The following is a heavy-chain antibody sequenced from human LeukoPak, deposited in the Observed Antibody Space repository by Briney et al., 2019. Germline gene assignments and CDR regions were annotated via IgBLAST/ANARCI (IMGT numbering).Heavy chain of an antibody. Sequence: GGSLRLSRAASGFTFSSYAMSWVRQAPGKGLEWVAFIRYDGSNKYYADSVKGRFTISRDNSKNTLYLQMNSLRAEDTAVYYCAKDLGYYDSSGHYSFWGQGTLVTVSS. V-gene: IGHV3-30*02. J-gene: IGHJ4*02. CDR1: GFTFSSYA. D-gene: IGHD3-22*01. CDR3: AKDLGYYDSSGHYSF. CDR2: IRYDGSNK.